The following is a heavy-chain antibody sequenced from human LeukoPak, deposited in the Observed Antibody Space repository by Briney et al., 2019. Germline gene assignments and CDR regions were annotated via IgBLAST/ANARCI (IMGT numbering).Heavy chain of an antibody. CDR1: GFTFSRYW. J-gene: IGHJ4*02. CDR2: ISGSGGST. D-gene: IGHD3-22*01. Sequence: GGSLRLSCAASGFTFSRYWMHWVRQAPGKGLEWVSAISGSGGSTYYADSVKGRFTISRDNSKNTLYLQMNSLRAEDTAVYYCAKGAYYYDSSGYPFDYWGQGTLVTVSS. V-gene: IGHV3-23*01. CDR3: AKGAYYYDSSGYPFDY.